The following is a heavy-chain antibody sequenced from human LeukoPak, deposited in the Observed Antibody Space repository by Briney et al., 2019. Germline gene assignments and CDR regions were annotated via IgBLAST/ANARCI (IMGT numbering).Heavy chain of an antibody. CDR3: ARRYCTNGVCYHSVDY. Sequence: GASVKVSCKASGYSFSSYNIHWVRQAIGQGLEWMGWMSPISGDTGYAQKFQGSVTMTRDTSISTAYMELSSLRSEDTAVYYCARRYCTNGVCYHSVDYWGQGTLVTVSS. J-gene: IGHJ4*02. V-gene: IGHV1-8*01. CDR1: GYSFSSYN. CDR2: MSPISGDT. D-gene: IGHD2-8*01.